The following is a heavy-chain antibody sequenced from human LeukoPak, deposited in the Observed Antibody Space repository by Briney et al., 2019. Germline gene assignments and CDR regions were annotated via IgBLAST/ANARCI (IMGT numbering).Heavy chain of an antibody. CDR3: ARAGGRASGSSY. Sequence: PAGSLRLSCAASGFTFSNYWMTWVRQAPGKGLEWVANIKQDGSETYYVESVKGRFTISRDNSNNSLYLQMSSLRAEDTAVYYCARAGGRASGSSYWGQGTLVTVSS. CDR2: IKQDGSET. V-gene: IGHV3-7*01. D-gene: IGHD1-26*01. CDR1: GFTFSNYW. J-gene: IGHJ4*02.